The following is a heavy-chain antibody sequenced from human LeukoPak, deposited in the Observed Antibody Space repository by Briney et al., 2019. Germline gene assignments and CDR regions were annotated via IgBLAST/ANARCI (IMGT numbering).Heavy chain of an antibody. V-gene: IGHV3-33*01. D-gene: IGHD6-19*01. J-gene: IGHJ4*02. CDR1: GFKFNGYG. Sequence: GGSLRLSCAATGFKFNGYGMHWVRQAPGKGLEWVAVIWSDGSRKYYADSVKGRFTISRDNSKNTLYLQMSGLSADDTAVYYCARALYSGAWYGHDYWGQGTLVTVSS. CDR2: IWSDGSRK. CDR3: ARALYSGAWYGHDY.